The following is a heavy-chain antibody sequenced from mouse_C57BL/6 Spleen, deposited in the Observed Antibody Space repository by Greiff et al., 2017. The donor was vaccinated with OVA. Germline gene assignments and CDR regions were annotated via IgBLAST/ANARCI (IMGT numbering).Heavy chain of an antibody. D-gene: IGHD1-1*01. CDR2: INPSTGGT. V-gene: IGHV1-42*01. Sequence: VQLQQSGPELVKPGASVKISCKASGYSFTGYYMNWVKQSPEKSLEWIGEINPSTGGTTYNQKFKAKATLTVDKSSSTAYMQLKSLTSEDSAGYYCASYYYGSSYSYWGQGTTLTVSS. CDR1: GYSFTGYY. CDR3: ASYYYGSSYSY. J-gene: IGHJ2*01.